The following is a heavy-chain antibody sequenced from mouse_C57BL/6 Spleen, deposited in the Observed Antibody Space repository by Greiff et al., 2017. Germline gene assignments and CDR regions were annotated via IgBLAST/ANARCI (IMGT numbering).Heavy chain of an antibody. Sequence: QVQLKESGAELVKPGASVKLSCKASGYTFTEYTIHWVKQRSGQGLEWIGWFYPGSGSIKYNEKFKDKATLTADKSSSTVYMVHSRLTSEDSAVYCGARHESVRGFAYWGQGTLVTVSA. CDR1: GYTFTEYT. CDR3: ARHESVRGFAY. CDR2: FYPGSGSI. V-gene: IGHV1-62-2*01. D-gene: IGHD1-1*01. J-gene: IGHJ3*01.